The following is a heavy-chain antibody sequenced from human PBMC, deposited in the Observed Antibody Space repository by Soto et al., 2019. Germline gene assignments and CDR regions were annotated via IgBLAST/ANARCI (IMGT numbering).Heavy chain of an antibody. J-gene: IGHJ6*02. V-gene: IGHV3-33*01. CDR1: GFIFSNFG. Sequence: AGSLRLSCAASGFIFSNFGMHWVRQAPVKVLEWVAVIWYDGSNQYYADSMKGRFTISKDNSKNTLYLQMNSLRAEDTAVYYRARDDIPGIAVATYGMDVWGQGTTLTVSS. D-gene: IGHD6-19*01. CDR2: IWYDGSNQ. CDR3: ARDDIPGIAVATYGMDV.